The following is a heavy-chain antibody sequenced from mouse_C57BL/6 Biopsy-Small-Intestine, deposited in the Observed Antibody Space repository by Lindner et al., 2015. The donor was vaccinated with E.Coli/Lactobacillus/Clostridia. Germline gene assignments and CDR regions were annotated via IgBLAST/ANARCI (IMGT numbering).Heavy chain of an antibody. CDR1: GFINQLW. CDR3: AKRDYYGSTFDY. V-gene: IGHV2-9*01. CDR2: IWGGGST. D-gene: IGHD1-1*01. J-gene: IGHJ2*01. Sequence: VQLAGGLDLAWWRPHRACPSLALSLGFINQLWCRLGSPASEERVWEWLGVIWGGGSTNYNSALMSRLSISKDTSKSQVFLKMNSLQTDDTAMYYCAKRDYYGSTFDYWGQGTTLTVSS.